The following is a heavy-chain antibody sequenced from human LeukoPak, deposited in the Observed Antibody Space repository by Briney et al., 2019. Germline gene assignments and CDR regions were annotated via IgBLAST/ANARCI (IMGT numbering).Heavy chain of an antibody. J-gene: IGHJ6*04. D-gene: IGHD3-10*01. CDR1: GGTFSSYA. V-gene: IGHV1-69*13. CDR3: ARAHDVSVRRVIFPAYYYYGMDV. Sequence: SVKVSCKASGGTFSSYAISWVRQAPGQGLEWMGGIIPIFGTANYAQKFQGRVTITADESTSTAYMELSSLRSEDTAVYYCARAHDVSVRRVIFPAYYYYGMDVWGKGTTVTVSS. CDR2: IIPIFGTA.